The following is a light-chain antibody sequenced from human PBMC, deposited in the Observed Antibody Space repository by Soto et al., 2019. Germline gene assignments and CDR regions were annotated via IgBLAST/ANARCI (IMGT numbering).Light chain of an antibody. V-gene: IGKV1-9*01. Sequence: DLQLTQSPSFLSASVGYRVTITCRASQGISSDVAWYQQKPGKAPKLLIYAASTLQSGGPSRFSGSGSGAENTLTISSLQPKDVATYYCQQRNSYTFTFRPGTKEDIK. J-gene: IGKJ3*01. CDR3: QQRNSYTFT. CDR1: QGISSD. CDR2: AAS.